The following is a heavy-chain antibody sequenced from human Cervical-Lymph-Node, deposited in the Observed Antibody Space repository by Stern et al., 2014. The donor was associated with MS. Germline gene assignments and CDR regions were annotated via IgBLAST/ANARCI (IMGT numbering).Heavy chain of an antibody. Sequence: EMQLVESGGDLVQPGGSLRLSCAASGFTFRSYWMSWVRQAPGRGLEGVANRNEDGSEKYYVDSVKGRFTISRDNAKNSLYLQMNSLRAEDTAVYFCARGRSVDYWGQGTLVTVSS. J-gene: IGHJ4*02. CDR3: ARGRSVDY. V-gene: IGHV3-7*03. CDR1: GFTFRSYW. CDR2: RNEDGSEK.